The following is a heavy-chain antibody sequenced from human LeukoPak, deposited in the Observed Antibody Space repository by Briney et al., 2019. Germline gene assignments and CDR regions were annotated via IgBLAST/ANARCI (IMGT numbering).Heavy chain of an antibody. CDR1: GGSISSSSYY. J-gene: IGHJ2*01. Sequence: PSETLSLTCTVSGGSISSSSYYWGWIRQPPGKGLERIGSIYYSGSTYYNPSLKSRVTISVATSKNHFSLKLSSVTAADPAVYFCLRTSPTTDFDRWGRGALVTVSS. CDR3: LRTSPTTDFDR. CDR2: IYYSGST. V-gene: IGHV4-39*02. D-gene: IGHD1-1*01.